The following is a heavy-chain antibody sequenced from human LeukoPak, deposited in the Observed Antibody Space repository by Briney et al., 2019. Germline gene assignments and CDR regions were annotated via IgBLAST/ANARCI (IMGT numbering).Heavy chain of an antibody. V-gene: IGHV3-48*01. CDR3: ARAPRFGELSFDY. J-gene: IGHJ4*02. CDR1: GFAFSSYS. D-gene: IGHD3-10*01. Sequence: PGGSLRLSCAASGFAFSSYSMNWVRQAPGKGLEWLSYVTSSSSSIFYADSVKGRFTISRDNAKNTLYLQMNSLRAEDTAVYYCARAPRFGELSFDYWGQGTLVTVSS. CDR2: VTSSSSSI.